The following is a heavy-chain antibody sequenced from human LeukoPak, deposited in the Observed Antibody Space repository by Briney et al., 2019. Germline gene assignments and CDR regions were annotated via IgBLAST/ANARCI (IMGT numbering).Heavy chain of an antibody. D-gene: IGHD1-26*01. J-gene: IGHJ4*02. CDR3: AKAGMVAHAYFDY. Sequence: GGSLRLSCAASGFTFDDYGMSWVRQVPGKGLEWASAISGSGGSTYYADSVKGRFTISRDNSKNTLYLQMNSLRAEDTAVYYCAKAGMVAHAYFDYWGQGTLVTVSS. CDR1: GFTFDDYG. V-gene: IGHV3-23*01. CDR2: ISGSGGST.